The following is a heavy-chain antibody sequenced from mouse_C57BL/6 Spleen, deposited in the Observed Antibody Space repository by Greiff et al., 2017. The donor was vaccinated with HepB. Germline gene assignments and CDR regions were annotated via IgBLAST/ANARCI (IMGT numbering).Heavy chain of an antibody. CDR1: GYSFTSYY. CDR3: AERTDYVYAMDY. D-gene: IGHD1-1*02. Sequence: VQLVESGPELVKPGASVKISCKASGYSFTSYYIHWVKQRPGQGLEWIGWIYPGSGNTKYNEKFKGKATLTADTSSSTAYMQLSSLTSEDSAVYYWAERTDYVYAMDYWGQGTSVTVSS. V-gene: IGHV1-66*01. CDR2: IYPGSGNT. J-gene: IGHJ4*01.